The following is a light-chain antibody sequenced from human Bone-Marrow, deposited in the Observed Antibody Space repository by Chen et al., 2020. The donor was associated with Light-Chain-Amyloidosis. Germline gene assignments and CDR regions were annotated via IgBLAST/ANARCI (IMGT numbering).Light chain of an antibody. J-gene: IGKJ1*01. CDR2: AAS. Sequence: EIVLTQSPGTLSLSAGERATLSCRASQSVSDNFLAWYQQNPGQAPRILIYAASRRATGIPDVCSGSGSGTDFTLTISRLEPEDFAVYYCQQYGNSPWTFGQGTKVEIK. CDR3: QQYGNSPWT. CDR1: QSVSDNF. V-gene: IGKV3-20*01.